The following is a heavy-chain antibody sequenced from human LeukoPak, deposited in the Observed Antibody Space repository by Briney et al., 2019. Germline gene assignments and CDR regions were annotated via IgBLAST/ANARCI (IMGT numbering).Heavy chain of an antibody. D-gene: IGHD1-26*01. V-gene: IGHV4-30-4*08. CDR3: ARASGELLFDY. Sequence: PSVTLSLTCTVSGGSLSSGDYYWSWSRQPPGKGLEWIGYIYYSGSTYYNPSLKSRVTTSVDTSNTQFSLKRSSVTAADTAVYYCARASGELLFDYWGQGTLVTVSS. CDR1: GGSLSSGDYY. J-gene: IGHJ4*02. CDR2: IYYSGST.